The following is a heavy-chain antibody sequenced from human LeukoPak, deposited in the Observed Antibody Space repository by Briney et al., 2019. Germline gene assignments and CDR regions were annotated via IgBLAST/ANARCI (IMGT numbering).Heavy chain of an antibody. Sequence: QPGVSLRLSCAASGFTFSSYSMNWVRQAPGKGLEWVSSTSSSSSYIYYADSVKGRFTISRDNAKNSLYLQMNSLRAEDTAVYYCSRTPLDDYGDYFDYWGQGTLVTVSS. J-gene: IGHJ4*02. CDR1: GFTFSSYS. CDR2: TSSSSSYI. CDR3: SRTPLDDYGDYFDY. D-gene: IGHD4-17*01. V-gene: IGHV3-21*01.